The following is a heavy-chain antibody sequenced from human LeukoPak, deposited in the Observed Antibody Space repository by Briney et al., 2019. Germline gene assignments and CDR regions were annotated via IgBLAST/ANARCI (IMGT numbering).Heavy chain of an antibody. Sequence: ASVKVSCKASGYTFTGYYMHWVRQAPGQGLEWMGWINPNSGGTSYAQKFQGRVTMTRDTSISTAYMELSRLRSDDTAVYYCARDGLLGYFDYWGQGTLVTVSS. CDR3: ARDGLLGYFDY. CDR2: INPNSGGT. J-gene: IGHJ4*02. CDR1: GYTFTGYY. V-gene: IGHV1-2*02.